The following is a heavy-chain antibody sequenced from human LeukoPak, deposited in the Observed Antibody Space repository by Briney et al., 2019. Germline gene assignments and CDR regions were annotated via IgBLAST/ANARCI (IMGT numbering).Heavy chain of an antibody. D-gene: IGHD3-3*01. J-gene: IGHJ4*02. CDR3: ANRGDYDFWSGYLDY. CDR2: IRYDGSNK. Sequence: GGSLRLSCAASGFTFSSYGMHWVRQAPGKGLEWVAFIRYDGSNKYYADSVKGRFTISRDNSKNTLYLQMNSLRAEDTAVYYCANRGDYDFWSGYLDYWGQGTLVTVSS. V-gene: IGHV3-30*02. CDR1: GFTFSSYG.